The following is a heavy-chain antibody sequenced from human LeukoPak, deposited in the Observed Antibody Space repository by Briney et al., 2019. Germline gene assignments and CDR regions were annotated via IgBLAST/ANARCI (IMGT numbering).Heavy chain of an antibody. D-gene: IGHD6-19*01. CDR1: GGSISSYY. CDR3: ARTAVAQHNYYYYMDV. J-gene: IGHJ6*03. Sequence: KTSETLPLTCTVSGGSISSYYWSWIRQPAGKGLEWIGRIYTSGSTNYNPSLKSRVTMSVDTSKNQFSLKLSSVTAADTAVYYCARTAVAQHNYYYYMDVWGKGTTVTVSS. CDR2: IYTSGST. V-gene: IGHV4-4*07.